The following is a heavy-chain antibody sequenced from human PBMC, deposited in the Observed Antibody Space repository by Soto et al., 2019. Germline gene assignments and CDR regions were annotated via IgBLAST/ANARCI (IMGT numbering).Heavy chain of an antibody. J-gene: IGHJ6*02. V-gene: IGHV4-31*03. CDR3: ARDSGGAAAGNYYYYYGMDG. CDR2: IYYSGST. CDR1: GGSISSGGYY. Sequence: SETLSLTCTVSGGSISSGGYYWSWIRQHPGKGLEWIGYIYYSGSTYYNPSLKSRVTISVDTSKNQFSLKLSSVTAADTAVYYCARDSGGAAAGNYYYYYGMDGWGQGTTVTVSS. D-gene: IGHD6-13*01.